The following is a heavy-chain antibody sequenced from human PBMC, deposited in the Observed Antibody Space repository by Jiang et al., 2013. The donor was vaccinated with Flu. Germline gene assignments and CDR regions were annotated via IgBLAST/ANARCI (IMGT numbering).Heavy chain of an antibody. CDR2: IIPIFGTA. D-gene: IGHD4-23*01. CDR3: ASNLYGGKAASYYGMDV. V-gene: IGHV1-69*01. Sequence: VQLVESGAEVKKPGSSVKVSCKASGGTFSSYAISWVRQAPGQGLEWMGGIIPIFGTANYAQKFQGRVTITADESTSTAYMELSSLRSEDTAVYYCASNLYGGKAASYYGMDVWGQGTTVTVSS. J-gene: IGHJ6*02. CDR1: GGTFSSYA.